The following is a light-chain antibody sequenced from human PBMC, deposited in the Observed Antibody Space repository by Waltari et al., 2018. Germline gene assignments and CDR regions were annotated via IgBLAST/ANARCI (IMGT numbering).Light chain of an antibody. Sequence: IQMPQSPSSLSASVGDRVTITCRASQTISRFLNWYQQKVGKAPKLLIYAASSLQSGVPSRFSGSGAGTDVTLTISSLQPEDCATYYCQQSYATSGTFGQGTKVEIK. J-gene: IGKJ1*01. CDR3: QQSYATSGT. CDR1: QTISRF. V-gene: IGKV1-39*01. CDR2: AAS.